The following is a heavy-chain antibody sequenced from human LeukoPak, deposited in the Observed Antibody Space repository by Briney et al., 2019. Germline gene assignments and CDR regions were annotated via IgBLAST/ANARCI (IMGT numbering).Heavy chain of an antibody. V-gene: IGHV4-39*01. D-gene: IGHD1-26*01. CDR1: GASISGSNYY. Sequence: PSETLSLTCTVSGASISGSNYYWGWIRQPPGKGLEWIGNIYSSGSTYYNASLQSRVTISIDTSKNQFSLRLNSVTAADTAMYYCAKSGGYGLIDYWGQGTRVTVSS. J-gene: IGHJ4*02. CDR3: AKSGGYGLIDY. CDR2: IYSSGST.